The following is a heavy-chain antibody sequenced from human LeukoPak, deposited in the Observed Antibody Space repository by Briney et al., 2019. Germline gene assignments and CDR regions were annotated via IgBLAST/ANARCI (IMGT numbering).Heavy chain of an antibody. CDR3: AKAPTGN. Sequence: GGSLRLSCAASGFTFSSYAMHWVRQAPGKGLEWVAVISYDGSNKYYADSVKGRFTISRDNSKNTLYLQMNSLRAEDTAVYYCAKAPTGNWGQGTLVTVSS. V-gene: IGHV3-30-3*01. D-gene: IGHD3-10*01. CDR2: ISYDGSNK. J-gene: IGHJ4*02. CDR1: GFTFSSYA.